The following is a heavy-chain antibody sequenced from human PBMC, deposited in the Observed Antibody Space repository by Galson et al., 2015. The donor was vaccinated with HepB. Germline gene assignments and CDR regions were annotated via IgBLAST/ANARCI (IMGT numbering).Heavy chain of an antibody. Sequence: SLRLSCAASGFTFSDYYMSWIRQAPGEGLEWVSYISSSSSYTNYADSVKGRFTISRDNAKNSLYLQMNSLRAEDTAVYYCASTMLSAAGIPPPDYWGQGTLVTVSS. CDR3: ASTMLSAAGIPPPDY. D-gene: IGHD6-13*01. J-gene: IGHJ4*02. CDR2: ISSSSSYT. V-gene: IGHV3-11*03. CDR1: GFTFSDYY.